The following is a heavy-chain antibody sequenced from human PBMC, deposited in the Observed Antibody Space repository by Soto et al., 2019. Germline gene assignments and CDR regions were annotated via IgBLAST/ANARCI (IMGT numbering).Heavy chain of an antibody. D-gene: IGHD6-13*01. CDR1: GGTFSNFV. CDR2: NIPIFGTA. Sequence: SVKVSCKASGGTFSNFVISWVRQAPGQGLEWMGGNIPIFGTANYAQKFQGRVTIIADESTGTTYMELSSLRSDDTAVYFCASGASRWYPYFFDSWAQGTLVTVSS. CDR3: ASGASRWYPYFFDS. V-gene: IGHV1-69*13. J-gene: IGHJ4*02.